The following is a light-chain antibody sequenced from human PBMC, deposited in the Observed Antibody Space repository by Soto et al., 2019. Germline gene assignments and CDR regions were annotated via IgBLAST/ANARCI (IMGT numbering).Light chain of an antibody. V-gene: IGLV3-21*04. CDR2: YDT. CDR1: NIGDKS. Sequence: SYELTQPPSVSVAPGEMARITCGGNNIGDKSVHWYQQNPGQAPVVVIYYDTDRPSGIPDRFSGSNSGNTATLTISRVEAGDEADYYWQVWDSSSDHVIFGGGTKLTVL. CDR3: QVWDSSSDHVI. J-gene: IGLJ2*01.